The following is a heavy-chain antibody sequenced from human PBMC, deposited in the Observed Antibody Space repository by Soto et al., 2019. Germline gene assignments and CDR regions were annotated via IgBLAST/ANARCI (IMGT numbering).Heavy chain of an antibody. V-gene: IGHV1-18*01. CDR2: ISAYNGNT. CDR3: ARNDYGDYDEALDI. J-gene: IGHJ3*02. CDR1: GYTFTSYG. D-gene: IGHD4-17*01. Sequence: ASVKVSCKASGYTFTSYGISWVRQAPGQGLEWMGWISAYNGNTNYAQKLQGRVTMTTDTSTSTAYMELRSLRSDDTAVYYCARNDYGDYDEALDIWGQGTMVTVSS.